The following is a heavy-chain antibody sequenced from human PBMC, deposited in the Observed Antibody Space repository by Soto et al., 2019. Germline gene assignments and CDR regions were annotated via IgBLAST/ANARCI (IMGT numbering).Heavy chain of an antibody. V-gene: IGHV1-69*06. D-gene: IGHD3-3*01. CDR2: IIPLFGTS. J-gene: IGHJ4*02. Sequence: QVQLVQSGAEVKTPGSSVTVSCTPSGGSFNDYAFSWVRRAPGQGLEWLGGIIPLFGTSDYSQSFRDRATITAVKSTSTVFLELRSLTSQDTAVYYCARLPLRITVFGKVLGYSDSWGQGSLITVSS. CDR3: ARLPLRITVFGKVLGYSDS. CDR1: GGSFNDYA.